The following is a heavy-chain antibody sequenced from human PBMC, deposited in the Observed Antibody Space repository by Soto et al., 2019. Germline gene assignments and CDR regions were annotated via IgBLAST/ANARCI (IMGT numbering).Heavy chain of an antibody. D-gene: IGHD3-16*01. V-gene: IGHV3-74*01. CDR3: ARGCFDPDV. Sequence: EVQLVKSGGGLVHPGGSLRLSCAASGFTLSGRSMHWVRQAPGKGLVWVSGIDNAGTDSTYADSVKGRFTSSRDNAKNMLYLQMNSLRVEDTAVYYRARGCFDPDVWGKGTRVTVSS. J-gene: IGHJ6*04. CDR2: IDNAGTDS. CDR1: GFTLSGRS.